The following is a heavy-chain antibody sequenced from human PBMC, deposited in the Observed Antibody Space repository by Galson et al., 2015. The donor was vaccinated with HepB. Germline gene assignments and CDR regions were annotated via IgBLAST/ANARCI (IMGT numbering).Heavy chain of an antibody. D-gene: IGHD3-10*01. CDR1: GFTFSNAW. CDR3: ATDLWFGEQKTDY. V-gene: IGHV3-15*01. Sequence: SLRLSCAASGFTFSNAWMSWVRQAPGKGLEWVGRIKSKSDGGTTDYTASVKGRFTISRDDSKNRLLLQMNSLKTEDTAVYYCATDLWFGEQKTDYWGQGTLVTVSS. J-gene: IGHJ4*02. CDR2: IKSKSDGGTT.